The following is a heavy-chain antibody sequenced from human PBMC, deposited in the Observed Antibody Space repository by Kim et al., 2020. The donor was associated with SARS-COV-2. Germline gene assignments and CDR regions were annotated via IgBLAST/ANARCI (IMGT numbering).Heavy chain of an antibody. V-gene: IGHV4-59*13. CDR3: ASVVSYFGSVGFD. CDR1: VGSISSYS. D-gene: IGHD2-15*01. CDR2: IYYSGRT. J-gene: IGHJ3*02. Sequence: SETLSLTCTVSVGSISSYSWSWIRQPPGKGLEWIGYIYYSGRTNYNPSLKSRVTISGETSKNRCSLKLGSVTAADRAVYYWASVVSYFGSVGFD.